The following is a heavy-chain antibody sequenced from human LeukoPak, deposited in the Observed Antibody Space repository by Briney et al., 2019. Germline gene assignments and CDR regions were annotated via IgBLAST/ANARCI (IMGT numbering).Heavy chain of an antibody. CDR3: ARHFGVITKGVYYYYYGMDV. Sequence: PGGSLRLSCAASGFIVSSTYMSWVRQAPGKGLEWVSVIYSGGSTYYADSVKGRFTISRDNSKNTLYLQMNSLRAEDTAVYYCARHFGVITKGVYYYYYGMDVWGQGTTVTVSS. CDR1: GFIVSSTY. V-gene: IGHV3-66*04. J-gene: IGHJ6*02. D-gene: IGHD3-3*01. CDR2: IYSGGST.